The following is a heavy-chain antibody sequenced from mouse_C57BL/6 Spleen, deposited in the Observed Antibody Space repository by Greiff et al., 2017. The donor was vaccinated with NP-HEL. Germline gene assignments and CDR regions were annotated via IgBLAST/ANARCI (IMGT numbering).Heavy chain of an antibody. CDR3: AREGRMATVVATLDY. Sequence: QVQLQQPGAELVMPGASVKLSCKASGYTFTSYWMHWVKQRPGQGLEWIGEIDPSDSYTNYNQKFKGKSTLTVDTSSSTAYMQLSSLTSEDSAVYYCAREGRMATVVATLDYWGQGTTLTVSS. CDR2: IDPSDSYT. CDR1: GYTFTSYW. D-gene: IGHD1-1*01. J-gene: IGHJ2*01. V-gene: IGHV1-69*01.